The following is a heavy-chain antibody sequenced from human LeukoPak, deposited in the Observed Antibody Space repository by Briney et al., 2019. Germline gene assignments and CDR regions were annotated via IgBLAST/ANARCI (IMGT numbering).Heavy chain of an antibody. CDR1: GDSITNYS. CDR3: AREYYGGVDN. D-gene: IGHD3-10*01. Sequence: ETLSLTCSVSGDSITNYSWSWIRQPPGKGLEWMGIVYPGDSETRYSPSFQGQVTISADKSITTAYIQWTSLKASDTAMYYCAREYYGGVDNWGQGTLVTVSS. V-gene: IGHV5-51*01. CDR2: VYPGDSET. J-gene: IGHJ4*02.